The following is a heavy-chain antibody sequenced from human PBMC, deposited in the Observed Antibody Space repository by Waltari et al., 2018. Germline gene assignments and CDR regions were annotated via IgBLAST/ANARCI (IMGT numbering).Heavy chain of an antibody. CDR2: IYSGGST. Sequence: EVQLVEPGGGLIQPGGSLRLSCAASGFTVSSNYMSWVRQAPGKGLEWVSVIYSGGSTYYADSVKGRFTISRDNSKNTLYLQMNSLRAEDTAVYYCASSKDYGDYVAGLDYWGQGTLVTVSS. V-gene: IGHV3-53*01. D-gene: IGHD4-17*01. CDR1: GFTVSSNY. CDR3: ASSKDYGDYVAGLDY. J-gene: IGHJ4*02.